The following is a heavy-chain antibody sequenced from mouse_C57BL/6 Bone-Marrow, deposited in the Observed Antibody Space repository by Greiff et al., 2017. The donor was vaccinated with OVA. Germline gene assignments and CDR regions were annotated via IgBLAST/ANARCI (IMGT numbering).Heavy chain of an antibody. CDR1: GFAFSSSW. CDR3: ARYTTVVAHYFGD. D-gene: IGHD1-1*01. V-gene: IGHV1-82*01. Sequence: VQLQQSGPELVKPGASVKISCKASGFAFSSSWMNWVKQRPGKGLEWIGRIYPGDGETKYDGKFQGKATLTADTSSSTAYLQLSSLTSEDSAVYFCARYTTVVAHYFGDRGQVTTLSVSS. CDR2: IYPGDGET. J-gene: IGHJ2*01.